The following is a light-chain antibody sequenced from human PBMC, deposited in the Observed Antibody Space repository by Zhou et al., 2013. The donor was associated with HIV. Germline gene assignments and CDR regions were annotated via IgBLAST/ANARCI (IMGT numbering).Light chain of an antibody. CDR1: QTISSY. CDR2: AAS. Sequence: DIQMTQSPSSLSASVGDSVTVTCRANQTISSYLNWYQQKPGKAPKLLIYAASSLQSGVPSRFSGSGSGTDFTLTISSLQPEDFATYYCQQSYRTPYSFGQGTKLEIK. V-gene: IGKV1-39*01. J-gene: IGKJ2*03. CDR3: QQSYRTPYS.